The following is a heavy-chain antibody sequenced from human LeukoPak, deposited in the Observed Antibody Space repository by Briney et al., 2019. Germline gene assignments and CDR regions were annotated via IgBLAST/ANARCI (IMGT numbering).Heavy chain of an antibody. D-gene: IGHD5-18*01. J-gene: IGHJ4*02. CDR2: IKQDGSEK. V-gene: IGHV3-7*03. CDR1: GFTFSSYW. Sequence: GGSLRLSCAASGFTFSSYWMSWVRQPPEKGLEWVAKIKQDGSEKYYVDSVKGRFTISRDNAKNSLFLQMNSLGAEDTAVYYCVRGFSYASGYFDCWGQGTLDTVSS. CDR3: VRGFSYASGYFDC.